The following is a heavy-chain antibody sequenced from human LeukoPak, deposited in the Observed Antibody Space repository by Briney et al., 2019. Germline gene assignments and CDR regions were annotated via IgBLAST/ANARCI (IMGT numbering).Heavy chain of an antibody. CDR3: ARGLIWAPSGTSAFDC. D-gene: IGHD3-16*01. CDR2: IDNGGRTT. J-gene: IGHJ4*02. Sequence: PGGSLRLSCAASGVILSDHYMSWVRQAPGKGLEWISYIDNGGRTTFYADAVKGRFTISRDNAKNTLYLQMISLRADDTAVYYCARGLIWAPSGTSAFDCWGQRTLVTVSS. V-gene: IGHV3-11*01. CDR1: GVILSDHY.